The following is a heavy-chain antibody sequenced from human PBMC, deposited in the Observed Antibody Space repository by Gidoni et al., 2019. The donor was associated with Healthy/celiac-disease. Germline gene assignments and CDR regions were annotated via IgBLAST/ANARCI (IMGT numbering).Heavy chain of an antibody. V-gene: IGHV3-30*04. J-gene: IGHJ4*02. Sequence: QVQLVESGGGVVQPGRSLTLCCAASGFTFSSYAMHWVRQAPGKGLERVAVISNDGRNKYYAASVKGRITISRDDSKNTLYLQMNSLRAEDTAVYYCARVPSYYYDSSGTFDYWGQGTLVTVSS. CDR3: ARVPSYYYDSSGTFDY. CDR2: ISNDGRNK. D-gene: IGHD3-22*01. CDR1: GFTFSSYA.